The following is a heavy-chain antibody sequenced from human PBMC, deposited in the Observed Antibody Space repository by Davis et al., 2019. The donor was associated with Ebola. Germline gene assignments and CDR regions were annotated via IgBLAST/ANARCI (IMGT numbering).Heavy chain of an antibody. Sequence: GGSLRLSCAASGFILSNYAMHWVRQAPGKGLEWVAVILYDGSDKYHADSVKGRFTISRDNSKKTMYLQMNSLRAEDTAVYYCARSGLSFGVVKYHYGMDVWGKGTTVTVSS. CDR3: ARSGLSFGVVKYHYGMDV. CDR2: ILYDGSDK. V-gene: IGHV3-30*04. J-gene: IGHJ6*04. D-gene: IGHD3-3*01. CDR1: GFILSNYA.